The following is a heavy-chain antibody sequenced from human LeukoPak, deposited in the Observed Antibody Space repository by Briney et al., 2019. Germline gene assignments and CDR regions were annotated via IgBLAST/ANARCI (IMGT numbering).Heavy chain of an antibody. Sequence: SQTLSLTCAISGDSVPTNSAAWNWIRQSPSRGLEWLGRTYYRSKWCNDYAVSVKSRITLNPDTSKNQFSLQLNSVTPEDTAVYYCTRGAAAGARWGAFDIWGQGTMVTVSS. CDR1: GDSVPTNSAA. CDR2: TYYRSKWCN. CDR3: TRGAAAGARWGAFDI. D-gene: IGHD6-13*01. J-gene: IGHJ3*02. V-gene: IGHV6-1*01.